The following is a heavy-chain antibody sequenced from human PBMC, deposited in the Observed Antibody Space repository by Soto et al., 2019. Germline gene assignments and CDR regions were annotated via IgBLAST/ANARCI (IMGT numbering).Heavy chain of an antibody. D-gene: IGHD1-20*01. CDR3: ARGIPGNYGFDV. J-gene: IGHJ3*01. CDR2: IKGDGINT. CDR1: GFTFSNYW. Sequence: EVQLVESGGGLVQPGGSLRLSCAASGFTFSNYWIHWVRQAPGKGLVWVSRIKGDGINTNYADSVKGRFTISRDNAGNTVYLKMNSLRNDDTAVYYGARGIPGNYGFDVWGQGTMVTVSS. V-gene: IGHV3-74*01.